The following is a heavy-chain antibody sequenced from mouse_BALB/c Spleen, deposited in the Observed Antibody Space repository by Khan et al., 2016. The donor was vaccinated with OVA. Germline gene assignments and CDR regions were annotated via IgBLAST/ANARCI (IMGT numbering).Heavy chain of an antibody. D-gene: IGHD1-2*01. CDR1: GYTFTDYY. CDR2: ISPGSGDT. J-gene: IGHJ3*01. CDR3: ARRNYCGYTFAY. Sequence: QVQLQQPGAELARPGASVKLSCKASGYTFTDYYINWVKQRTGQGLEWIGEISPGSGDTYYNEKFKGKATLTADNSSNTAYMQLSSLTSEASAVYFCARRNYCGYTFAYWGQGTLVTVSA. V-gene: IGHV1-77*01.